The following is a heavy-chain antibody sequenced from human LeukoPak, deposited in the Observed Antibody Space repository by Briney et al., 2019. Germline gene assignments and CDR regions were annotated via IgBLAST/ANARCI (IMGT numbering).Heavy chain of an antibody. CDR2: IISSSSTI. Sequence: PGGSLRLSCAASGFTFSSYSMNWVRQAPGKGLEWVSYIISSSSTIYYADSVKGRFTISRDNAKNSLYLQMNSLRAEDTAVYYCARERCSSTSCYAAFSWGQGTLVTVSS. D-gene: IGHD2-2*01. V-gene: IGHV3-48*01. CDR3: ARERCSSTSCYAAFS. CDR1: GFTFSSYS. J-gene: IGHJ5*02.